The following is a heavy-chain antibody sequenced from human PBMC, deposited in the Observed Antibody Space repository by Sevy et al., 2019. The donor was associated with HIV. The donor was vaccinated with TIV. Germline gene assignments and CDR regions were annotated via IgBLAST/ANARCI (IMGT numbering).Heavy chain of an antibody. D-gene: IGHD5-18*01. CDR3: ARYNTAMATIDY. V-gene: IGHV4-4*07. CDR1: GGSISSYY. Sequence: SDTLSLTCTVSGGSISSYYWSWIRQPAGKGLEWIGRIYTSGSTNYNPSLKSRVTMSVDTSKNQFSLKLSSVTAADTAVYYCARYNTAMATIDYWGQGTLVTVSS. CDR2: IYTSGST. J-gene: IGHJ4*02.